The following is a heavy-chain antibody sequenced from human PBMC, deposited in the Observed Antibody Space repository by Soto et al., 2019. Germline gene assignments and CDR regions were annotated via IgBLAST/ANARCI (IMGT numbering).Heavy chain of an antibody. CDR1: GASVSSATYY. V-gene: IGHV4-61*01. CDR3: ARDRSYYYGSGKYYYCYYGMDV. CDR2: IYYSGST. D-gene: IGHD3-10*01. J-gene: IGHJ6*02. Sequence: PSETLSLTCTVSGASVSSATYYWNWIRQPPGKPLEWIGYIYYSGSTNYNPSLKSRVTISVDTSKNQFSLKLSSVTAADTAVYYCARDRSYYYGSGKYYYCYYGMDVWGQGTTVTVSS.